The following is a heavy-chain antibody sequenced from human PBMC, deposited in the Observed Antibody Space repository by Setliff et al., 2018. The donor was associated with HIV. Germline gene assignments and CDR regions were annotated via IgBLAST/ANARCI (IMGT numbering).Heavy chain of an antibody. J-gene: IGHJ1*01. CDR3: ANSGTTAIEYFQH. CDR2: ISGSGGST. V-gene: IGHV3-23*01. D-gene: IGHD4-17*01. CDR1: GFVFRSHA. Sequence: GGSLRLSCSASGFVFRSHAMSWVRQAPGKGLEWVSAISGSGGSTYYADSVKGRFTISRDNSKNTLYLQMNSLRAEDTAVYYCANSGTTAIEYFQHWGQGTLVTVSS.